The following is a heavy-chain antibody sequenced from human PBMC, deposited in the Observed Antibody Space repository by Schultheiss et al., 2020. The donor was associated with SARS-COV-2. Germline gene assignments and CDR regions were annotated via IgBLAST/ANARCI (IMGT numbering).Heavy chain of an antibody. J-gene: IGHJ4*02. D-gene: IGHD3-10*01. V-gene: IGHV3-53*01. Sequence: GGSLRLSCAASGFTVSSNYMSWVRQAPGKGLEWVSVIYSGGSTYYADSVKGRFTISRDNSKNTLYLQMNSLRAEDTAVYYCAKDLWFGEVVALFDYWGQGTLVTVSS. CDR3: AKDLWFGEVVALFDY. CDR1: GFTVSSNY. CDR2: IYSGGST.